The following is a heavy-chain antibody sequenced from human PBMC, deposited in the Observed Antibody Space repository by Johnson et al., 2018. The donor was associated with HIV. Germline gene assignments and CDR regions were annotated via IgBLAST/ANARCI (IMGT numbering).Heavy chain of an antibody. J-gene: IGHJ3*02. CDR3: ARDRKWVGARSGDAFDI. CDR2: INSDGSST. D-gene: IGHD2-15*01. V-gene: IGHV3-74*01. Sequence: VQLVESGGGLVQPGGSLRLSCAASGFTFSSYWMHWVRQAPGKGLVWVSRINSDGSSTICADSVKDRFTISRDNAKNTLYLQMNSLRAEDTAVFYCARDRKWVGARSGDAFDIWGQGTMVTVSS. CDR1: GFTFSSYW.